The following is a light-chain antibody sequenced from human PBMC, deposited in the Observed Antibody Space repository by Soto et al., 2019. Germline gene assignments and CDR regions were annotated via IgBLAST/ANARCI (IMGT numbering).Light chain of an antibody. Sequence: SYELTQSPSVSVAPGQTASITCGGDNIGMGSVHWYQQRPGQAPVLVVYDSDDRPSGIPERFSGSNSGDTATLTISRVEAGDEADYYCQVWDDGSDHPWVFGGGTKLTVL. J-gene: IGLJ3*02. V-gene: IGLV3-21*02. CDR1: NIGMGS. CDR2: DSD. CDR3: QVWDDGSDHPWV.